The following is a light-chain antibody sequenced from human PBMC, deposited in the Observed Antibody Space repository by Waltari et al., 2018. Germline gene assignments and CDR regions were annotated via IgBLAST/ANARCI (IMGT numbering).Light chain of an antibody. CDR2: LVS. J-gene: IGKJ2*01. V-gene: IGKV2-28*01. CDR1: QSLLHSNGYNS. CDR3: MQALQTPRT. Sequence: EIVVTQSPLSLPVTPGEPASIPCRSSQSLLHSNGYNSLDWYLQKPRPSPQLLVYLVSTRVSGVPDRFSGSGSGTDFTLKINRVEAEDVGVFYCMQALQTPRTFGQGTKLEI.